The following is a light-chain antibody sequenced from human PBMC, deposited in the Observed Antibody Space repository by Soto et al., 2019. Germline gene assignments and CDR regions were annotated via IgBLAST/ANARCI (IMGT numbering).Light chain of an antibody. V-gene: IGKV3-11*01. CDR2: DVS. Sequence: EILLTQSPAPLSLSPGGRATPSCRASQSVTSYLAWYQQKPGQAPRLLIYDVSNRASGIPARFSGSGSETDFTLTISSLEPEDSAVYYCQQRSNWPLTFGGGTKVDIK. CDR1: QSVTSY. CDR3: QQRSNWPLT. J-gene: IGKJ4*01.